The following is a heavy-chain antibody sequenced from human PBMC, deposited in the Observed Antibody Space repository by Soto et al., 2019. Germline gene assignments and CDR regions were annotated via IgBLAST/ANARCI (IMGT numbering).Heavy chain of an antibody. V-gene: IGHV3-33*01. J-gene: IGHJ5*01. CDR1: GFIFSAYG. Sequence: QGQLVESGGGVVQPGGSLRLSCAASGFIFSAYGIHWVRQAPGKGLEWVAIVWNDGINKYYADSVKGRFTISRDNFKNTVDLQMNSLRVEDTAVYYCARLAYSNFLGGLDSWGQGTLVTASP. CDR3: ARLAYSNFLGGLDS. D-gene: IGHD1-26*01. CDR2: VWNDGINK.